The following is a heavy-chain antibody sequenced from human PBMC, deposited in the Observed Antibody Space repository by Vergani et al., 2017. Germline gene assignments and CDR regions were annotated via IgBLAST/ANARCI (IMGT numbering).Heavy chain of an antibody. CDR1: GYTFTSYD. J-gene: IGHJ6*03. D-gene: IGHD5-18*01. CDR2: MNPNSGNT. Sequence: QVQLVQSGAEVKKPGSSVKVSCKASGYTFTSYDINWVRQATGQGLEWMGWMNPNSGNTGYAQKFQGRVTVTRNTSISTAYMELSSLRAEDTAVYYCARDSCSYGFSCYYYYMDVWGKGTTVTVSS. V-gene: IGHV1-8*01. CDR3: ARDSCSYGFSCYYYYMDV.